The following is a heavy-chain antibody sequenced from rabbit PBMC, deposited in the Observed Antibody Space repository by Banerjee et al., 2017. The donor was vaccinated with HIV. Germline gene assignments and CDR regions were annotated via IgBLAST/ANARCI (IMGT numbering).Heavy chain of an antibody. J-gene: IGHJ3*01. Sequence: QEQLVESGGGLVQPGASLTLTCTASGFTFSSSYYMSWVRQAPGKGLEWIACINTSSGNTVYATWAKGRFTISKTSSTTVTLQMTSLTAADTATHFCARGTGGAGDGLNLWGQGTLVTVS. CDR2: INTSSGNT. CDR1: GFTFSSSYY. CDR3: ARGTGGAGDGLNL. V-gene: IGHV1S45*01. D-gene: IGHD4-2*01.